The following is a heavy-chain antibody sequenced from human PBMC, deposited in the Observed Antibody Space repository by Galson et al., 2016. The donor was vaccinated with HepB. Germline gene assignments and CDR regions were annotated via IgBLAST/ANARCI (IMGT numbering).Heavy chain of an antibody. CDR3: AKAMVGKDVFDM. CDR2: LSVIDGSP. Sequence: SLRLSCAASGFAFSSCAMSWVRQAPGRGLEWVSTLSVIDGSPHSADSVKGRFTISRDNSKNTLFLQMNSLRADDTAIYYCAKAMVGKDVFDMWGQGTMVTVSS. D-gene: IGHD3-10*02. V-gene: IGHV3-23*01. CDR1: GFAFSSCA. J-gene: IGHJ3*02.